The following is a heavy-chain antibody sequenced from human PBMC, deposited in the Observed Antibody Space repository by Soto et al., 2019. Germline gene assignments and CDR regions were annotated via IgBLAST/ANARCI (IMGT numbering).Heavy chain of an antibody. CDR3: AKAGWLGWFDP. Sequence: QVQLVQSGAEVKKPGASVKVSCKASGDTFTSYDINWVRQATGQGLEWMGWMNPKNGNTGYAQKFQGSVTMTRNTSITTAYMELSSLRSEDTAVYYCAKAGWLGWFDPWGQGTLVTVSS. CDR2: MNPKNGNT. D-gene: IGHD1-1*01. V-gene: IGHV1-8*01. CDR1: GDTFTSYD. J-gene: IGHJ5*02.